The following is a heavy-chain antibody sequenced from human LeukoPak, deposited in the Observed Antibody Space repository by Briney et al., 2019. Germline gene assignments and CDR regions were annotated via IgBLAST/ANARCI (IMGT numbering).Heavy chain of an antibody. CDR1: GFTFSSYW. J-gene: IGHJ4*02. CDR2: IKQDGSEK. V-gene: IGHV3-7*04. CDR3: ARDYGDLPPDY. Sequence: PGGSLRLSCAASGFTFSSYWMSWVRQAPGKGLEWVANIKQDGSEKYYVDSVKGRFTISRDNTKNSLYLQMNSLRAEDTAVYYCARDYGDLPPDYWGQGTLVTVSS. D-gene: IGHD4-17*01.